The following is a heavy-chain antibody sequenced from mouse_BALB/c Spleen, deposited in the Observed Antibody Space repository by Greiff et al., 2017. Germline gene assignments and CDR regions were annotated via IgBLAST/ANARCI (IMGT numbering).Heavy chain of an antibody. J-gene: IGHJ4*01. CDR2: IWAGGST. V-gene: IGHV2-9*02. CDR1: GFSLTSYG. CDR3: ARDQGNYYRYDVDYAMDY. Sequence: VQLQQSGPGLVAPSQSLSITCTVSGFSLTSYGVHWVRQPPGKGLEWLGVIWAGGSTNYNSALMSRLSISKDNSKSQVFLKMNSLQTDDTAMYYCARDQGNYYRYDVDYAMDYWGQGTSVTVSS. D-gene: IGHD2-14*01.